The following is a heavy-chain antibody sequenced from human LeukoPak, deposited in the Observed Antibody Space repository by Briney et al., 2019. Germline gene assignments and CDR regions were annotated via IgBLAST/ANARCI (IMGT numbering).Heavy chain of an antibody. V-gene: IGHV4-59*01. J-gene: IGHJ6*03. CDR3: AKEVVGLQYYMDV. CDR2: IYDSGSS. D-gene: IGHD1-26*01. Sequence: PSETLSLTCTVSGGSISTYYWSWIRQPPGKGLEWIGYIYDSGSSNYNPSLKSRITMSVDTSKNQFSLTLSSVTAADTAVYYCAKEVVGLQYYMDVWGRGTTVTVSS. CDR1: GGSISTYY.